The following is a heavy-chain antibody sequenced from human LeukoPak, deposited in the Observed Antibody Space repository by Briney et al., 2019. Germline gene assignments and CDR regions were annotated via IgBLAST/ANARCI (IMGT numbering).Heavy chain of an antibody. CDR2: ISLSGVT. CDR3: SRESGAFSPFGY. V-gene: IGHV4-4*02. CDR1: GGSISRTNW. Sequence: SGTLSLTCGVSGGSISRTNWWRWVRQPPGQGLEWIGEISLSGVTNYNPSLKSRVTMSLDRSKNHLSLTLTSVTAADTAVYYCSRESGAFSPFGYWGQGTLVTVSS. D-gene: IGHD1-26*01. J-gene: IGHJ4*02.